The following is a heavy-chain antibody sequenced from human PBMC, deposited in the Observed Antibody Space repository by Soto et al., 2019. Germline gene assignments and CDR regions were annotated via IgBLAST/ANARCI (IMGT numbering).Heavy chain of an antibody. CDR1: GFSLTTVGVA. Sequence: QITVRESGPTLVKPTETLTLTCTFSGFSLTTVGVAVGWIRQPPGKALEWLALIYGNDDKYYSPSLRNRLTIIKDTSKNHVFLIMTNMDPVDTATYFCAHRRNSCSGGTCHVGYDPWGQGTLVTVSS. D-gene: IGHD2-15*01. V-gene: IGHV2-5*01. J-gene: IGHJ5*02. CDR3: AHRRNSCSGGTCHVGYDP. CDR2: IYGNDDK.